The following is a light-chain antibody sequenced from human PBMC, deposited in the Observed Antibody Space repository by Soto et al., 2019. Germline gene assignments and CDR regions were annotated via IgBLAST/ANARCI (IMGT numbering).Light chain of an antibody. CDR3: SSYTTSSTRV. V-gene: IGLV1-40*01. Sequence: QSVLTQPPSVSGAPGQWVTISCTGSSSNIGAGYDVHWYLQLPGTAPKLLIYGNINRPSGVSNRFSGSKSGNTASLTISGLQAEDEADYYCSSYTTSSTRVFGTGTKVTVL. CDR1: SSNIGAGYD. J-gene: IGLJ1*01. CDR2: GNI.